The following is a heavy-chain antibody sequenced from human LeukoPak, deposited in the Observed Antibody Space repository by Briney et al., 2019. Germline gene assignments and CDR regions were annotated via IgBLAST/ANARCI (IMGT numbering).Heavy chain of an antibody. CDR2: IKSKTDGGTT. J-gene: IGHJ4*02. CDR1: GFTFSNAW. Sequence: GGSLRLSCAASGFTFSNAWMSWVRQAPGKGLEWVGRIKSKTDGGTTDYAAPVKGRFTISRDDSKNTLYLQMNSLKTEDTAVYYSTTALSGWNDADYWGQGTLVTVSS. D-gene: IGHD1-1*01. CDR3: TTALSGWNDADY. V-gene: IGHV3-15*01.